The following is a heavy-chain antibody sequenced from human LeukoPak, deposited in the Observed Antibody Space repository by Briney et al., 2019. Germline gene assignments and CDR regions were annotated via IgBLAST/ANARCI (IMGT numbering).Heavy chain of an antibody. D-gene: IGHD5-12*01. CDR3: ARDGEWLRFFDY. CDR1: GGSISSYY. J-gene: IGHJ4*02. CDR2: TYYSGST. V-gene: IGHV4-59*01. Sequence: SETLSLTCTVSGGSISSYYWSWIRQPPGKGLEWIGYTYYSGSTNYNPSLKSRVTISVDTSKNQFSLKLSSVTAADTAVYFCARDGEWLRFFDYWGQGILVTVSS.